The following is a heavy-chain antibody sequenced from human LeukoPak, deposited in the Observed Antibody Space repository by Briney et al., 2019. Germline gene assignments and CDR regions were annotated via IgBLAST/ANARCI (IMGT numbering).Heavy chain of an antibody. CDR3: ARDPGADTAMASNWFDP. V-gene: IGHV3-30-3*01. D-gene: IGHD5-18*01. J-gene: IGHJ5*02. CDR1: GFTFSRYA. Sequence: GGSLRLSCSASGFTFSRYAMHWVRQAPGKGLEWVAVISYDGSNKYYADSVKGRFTISRDNSKNTLYLQMNSLRAEDTAVYYCARDPGADTAMASNWFDPWGQGTLVTVSS. CDR2: ISYDGSNK.